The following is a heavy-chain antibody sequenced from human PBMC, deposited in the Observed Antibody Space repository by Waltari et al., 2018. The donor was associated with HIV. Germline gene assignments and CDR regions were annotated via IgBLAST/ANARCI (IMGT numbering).Heavy chain of an antibody. J-gene: IGHJ4*02. CDR1: GVTLGVRV. D-gene: IGHD3-3*01. CDR2: IRSKAYGGTT. Sequence: EVQLVEYGGGLVQPGRSLRCSCTAPGVTLGVRVMSWFRQAPGKGMEWVGFIRSKAYGGTTEYAASVKGRFTISRDDSKSIAYLQMNSMKTEDTAVYYCTRDGLYYDFWSGYPGYWGQGTLVTVSS. CDR3: TRDGLYYDFWSGYPGY. V-gene: IGHV3-49*03.